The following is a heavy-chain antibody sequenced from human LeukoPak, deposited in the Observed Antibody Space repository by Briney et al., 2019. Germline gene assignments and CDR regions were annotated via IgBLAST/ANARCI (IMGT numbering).Heavy chain of an antibody. J-gene: IGHJ4*02. CDR2: IVVGSGNT. CDR3: AAATDRSGYLPTR. V-gene: IGHV1-58*01. CDR1: GFTFTSSA. Sequence: TSVKVSCKASGFTFTSSAVQWVRQARGQRLEWIGWIVVGSGNTNYAQKFQERVTITRDMSTSTAYMELSSLRSEDTAVYYCAAATDRSGYLPTRWGQGTLVTVSS. D-gene: IGHD3-22*01.